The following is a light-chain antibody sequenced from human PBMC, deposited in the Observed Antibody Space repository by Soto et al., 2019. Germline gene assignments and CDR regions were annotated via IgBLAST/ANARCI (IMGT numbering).Light chain of an antibody. V-gene: IGLV1-47*02. CDR2: TNT. CDR1: SSNIRSNY. CDR3: AAWDDSLSGWV. Sequence: QSVLTQPPSASGTPGQRVTISCSGSSSNIRSNYVYWYQQLPGMAPKLLIYTNTQRPSGVPDRFSGSKSDTSASLAISGLRSEDEADYYCAAWDDSLSGWVFGGGTKLTVL. J-gene: IGLJ3*02.